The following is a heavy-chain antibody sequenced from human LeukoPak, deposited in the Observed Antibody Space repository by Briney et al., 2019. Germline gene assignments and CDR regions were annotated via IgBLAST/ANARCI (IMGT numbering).Heavy chain of an antibody. Sequence: SVKVSCKASGGTFTIYAITWVRQAPGQGLEWMGRIIPIFGITNYGRKFQGRVTITADKSTSTAYMELSSLKSEDTAVYYCAATYDSTGYYHGYFHHWGQGTLVTVSS. D-gene: IGHD3-22*01. CDR3: AATYDSTGYYHGYFHH. J-gene: IGHJ1*01. CDR1: GGTFTIYA. V-gene: IGHV1-69*04. CDR2: IIPIFGIT.